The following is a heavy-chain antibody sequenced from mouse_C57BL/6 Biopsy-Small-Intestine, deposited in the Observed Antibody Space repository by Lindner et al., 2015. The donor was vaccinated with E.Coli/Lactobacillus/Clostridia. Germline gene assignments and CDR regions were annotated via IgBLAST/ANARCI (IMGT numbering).Heavy chain of an antibody. CDR2: IDPYNDGS. V-gene: IGHV1-14*01. Sequence: VQLQESGPELVKPGASVKMSCKASGYTFTTYIIHWVKQKPGQGLEWIGYIDPYNDGSKYNEKFKGKATLTSDKSSSTAYMEFSSLTSEDSAVYYCARNYDGSYDYWGQGTTLTVSS. CDR3: ARNYDGSYDY. CDR1: GYTFTTYI. D-gene: IGHD1-1*01. J-gene: IGHJ2*01.